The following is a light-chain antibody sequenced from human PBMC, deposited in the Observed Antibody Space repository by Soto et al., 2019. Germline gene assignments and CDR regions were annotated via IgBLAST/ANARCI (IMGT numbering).Light chain of an antibody. CDR2: GVS. J-gene: IGKJ3*01. CDR1: QSVNTKY. CDR3: QQFGTSSLVT. V-gene: IGKV3-20*01. Sequence: EMVLTQSPGTLSLSPGERATLSCRASQSVNTKYLAWYQQKPGQAPRLLIPGVSSRATGIPDRFSGSGSGTDFILTISRVEPEDFAVYYCQQFGTSSLVTFGPGTKVDIK.